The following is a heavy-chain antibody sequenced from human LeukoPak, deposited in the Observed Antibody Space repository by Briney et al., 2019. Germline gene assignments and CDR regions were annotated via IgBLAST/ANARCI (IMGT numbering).Heavy chain of an antibody. CDR3: TGYSAGWSSGGGY. CDR1: GGSISSLTYY. Sequence: SETLSLTCTVSGGSISSLTYYWGWLRQPPGKGLEWIASIYYSGTTYYSPSLKSRVAISVNRSNNQFSLRLSSVTAADTAVYFCTGYSAGWSSGGGYWGQGTVVTVSS. D-gene: IGHD6-19*01. J-gene: IGHJ4*02. CDR2: IYYSGTT. V-gene: IGHV4-39*01.